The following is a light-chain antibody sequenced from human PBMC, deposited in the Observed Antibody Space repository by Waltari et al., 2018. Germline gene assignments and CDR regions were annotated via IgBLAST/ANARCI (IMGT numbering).Light chain of an antibody. CDR1: SSNIGAGYD. CDR2: GNS. V-gene: IGLV1-40*01. CDR3: QSYDSSLSGSI. J-gene: IGLJ2*01. Sequence: QSGLTQPPSVSGAPRQRVTISCTGSSSNIGAGYDVHWYQLLPGTAPKLLIYGNSNRPSGVPNRFSGSKSGTSASLAITGLQAEDEADYYCQSYDSSLSGSIFGGGTKLTVL.